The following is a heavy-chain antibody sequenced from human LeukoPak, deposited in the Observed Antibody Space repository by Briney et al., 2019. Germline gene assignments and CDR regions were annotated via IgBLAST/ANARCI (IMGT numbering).Heavy chain of an antibody. J-gene: IGHJ4*02. CDR2: VYYSGST. Sequence: PSETLSLTCTVSGGSISSYYWSWIPQPPAKGLEWVGYVYYSGSTTYNPSLKSRVTISVDTSKNQFSLKLSSVTAADTAVYYCARAPYTSGFYCFDHWGQRTLVTVSS. CDR1: GGSISSYY. CDR3: ARAPYTSGFYCFDH. V-gene: IGHV4-59*13. D-gene: IGHD3-22*01.